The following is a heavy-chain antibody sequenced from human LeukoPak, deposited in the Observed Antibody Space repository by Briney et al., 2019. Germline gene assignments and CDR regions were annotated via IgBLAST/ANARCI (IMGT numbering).Heavy chain of an antibody. J-gene: IGHJ6*03. D-gene: IGHD3-10*01. CDR3: AKLGKTENHYGSGRFSYYYYMDV. CDR1: GFTFSTYA. V-gene: IGHV3-23*01. Sequence: GGSLRLSCAASGFTFSTYAMSWVRQAPGKGLEWVSAISGTSDGTYYADSVKGRFTISRDNSKNTLYLQMNSLRAEDTAVYYCAKLGKTENHYGSGRFSYYYYMDVWGKGTTVTISS. CDR2: ISGTSDGT.